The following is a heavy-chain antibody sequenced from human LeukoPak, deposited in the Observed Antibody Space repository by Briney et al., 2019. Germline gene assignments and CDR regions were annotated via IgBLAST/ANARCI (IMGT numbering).Heavy chain of an antibody. V-gene: IGHV4-30-2*01. D-gene: IGHD3-10*01. CDR2: IYPRGST. CDR3: ARGRALRYYGSGSYLL. J-gene: IGHJ4*02. Sequence: SDTLSLTCAVSGGSISSGSYSWSWIRQPPGKGLEWIGYIYPRGSTYYNPSLKSRVILSLDKSANQFSLNLSSVTAADTAVYYCARGRALRYYGSGSYLLWGQGTLVTVSS. CDR1: GGSISSGSYS.